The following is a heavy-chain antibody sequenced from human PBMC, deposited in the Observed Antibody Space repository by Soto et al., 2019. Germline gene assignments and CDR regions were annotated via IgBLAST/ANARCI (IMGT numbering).Heavy chain of an antibody. V-gene: IGHV3-7*01. CDR2: IKEDGSEK. J-gene: IGHJ4*02. Sequence: PGGSLRLSCEVSGFSFSSYWMSWVRQAPGKGLEWVANIKEDGSEKYSVDSAKGRFTISRDNAKNSLYLQMNSLRVEDTAVYYCARINGSSYFDNWGQGTLVTVSS. D-gene: IGHD1-26*01. CDR1: GFSFSSYW. CDR3: ARINGSSYFDN.